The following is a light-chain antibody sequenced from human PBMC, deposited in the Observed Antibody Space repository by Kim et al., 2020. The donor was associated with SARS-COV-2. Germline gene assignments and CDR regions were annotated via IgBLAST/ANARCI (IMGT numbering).Light chain of an antibody. CDR3: QQYGSSPWT. CDR2: GAS. CDR1: QSGRRCY. J-gene: IGKJ1*01. V-gene: IGKV3-20*01. Sequence: STGEGATLSCNASQSGRRCYVAWYQQEPGHAPRLLICGASGRATGIPDRFSGSGSGTDFTLTISRLEPEDFAVYYCQQYGSSPWTSGKGTKVNIK.